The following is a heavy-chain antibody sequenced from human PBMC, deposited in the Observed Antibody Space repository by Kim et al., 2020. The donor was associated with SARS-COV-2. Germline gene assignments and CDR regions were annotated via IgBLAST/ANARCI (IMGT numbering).Heavy chain of an antibody. V-gene: IGHV4-4*02. D-gene: IGHD2-2*01. Sequence: RKSRVTMSVGQSKNQFSLKLSSVTAADTAVYYCARWGLYCSSTSCGAFDIWGQGTMVTVSS. J-gene: IGHJ3*02. CDR3: ARWGLYCSSTSCGAFDI.